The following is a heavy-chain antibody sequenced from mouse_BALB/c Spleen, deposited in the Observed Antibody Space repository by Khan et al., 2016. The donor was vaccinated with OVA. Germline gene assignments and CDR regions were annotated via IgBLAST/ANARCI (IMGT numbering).Heavy chain of an antibody. J-gene: IGHJ3*01. Sequence: EVQLQESGPGLVKPSQSLSLTCTVTGYSITSDYAWNWIRQFPGNRLEWMGYITYSGRTSYTPSLKSRISITRATSKNQFFPQSHSVTIDDTVTFYRSGRREYWGQGTLVTVSA. CDR2: ITYSGRT. V-gene: IGHV3-2*02. CDR1: GYSITSDYA. CDR3: SGRREY.